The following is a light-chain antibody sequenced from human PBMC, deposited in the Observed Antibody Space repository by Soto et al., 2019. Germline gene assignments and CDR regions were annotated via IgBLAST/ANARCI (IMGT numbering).Light chain of an antibody. Sequence: EIVLTQSPGTLSLSPGEGATLSCRASQSVGTYLAWYQQKPGQAPRLLIYGASTRATGVTARFRGGGSGTDFTLAISSLEPEDFAVYYCQQRNSWPPTFTFGQGTRLEIK. CDR1: QSVGTY. CDR2: GAS. J-gene: IGKJ5*01. V-gene: IGKV3-11*01. CDR3: QQRNSWPPTFT.